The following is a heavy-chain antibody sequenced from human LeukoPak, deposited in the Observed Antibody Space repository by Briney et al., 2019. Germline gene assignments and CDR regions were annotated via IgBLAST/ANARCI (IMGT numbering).Heavy chain of an antibody. Sequence: GGSLRLSCAASGFTFSSYAMSWVRQAPGKGLEWVSAISGSGGSTYYADSVKGRFTISRDNSKNTLYLQMNSLRAEDTAVYYCAKDHYDSSGYNAFDVWGQGTMVTVSS. CDR2: ISGSGGST. V-gene: IGHV3-23*01. CDR1: GFTFSSYA. D-gene: IGHD3-22*01. J-gene: IGHJ3*01. CDR3: AKDHYDSSGYNAFDV.